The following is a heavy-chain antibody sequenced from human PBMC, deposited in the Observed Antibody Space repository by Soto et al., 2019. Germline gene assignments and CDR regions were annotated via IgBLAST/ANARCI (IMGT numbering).Heavy chain of an antibody. CDR3: AGSLLVGYGLEGESD. CDR2: ISAYNGNT. J-gene: IGHJ4*02. D-gene: IGHD5-18*01. Sequence: QVQLVQSGAEVKKPGASVKVSCKASGYTFTSYGISWVRQAPGQGLEWMGWISAYNGNTNYAQKLQGRVTMTTDTSTSTASVELRSLRSDDTAVYYCAGSLLVGYGLEGESDWGQGTLVTVSS. CDR1: GYTFTSYG. V-gene: IGHV1-18*01.